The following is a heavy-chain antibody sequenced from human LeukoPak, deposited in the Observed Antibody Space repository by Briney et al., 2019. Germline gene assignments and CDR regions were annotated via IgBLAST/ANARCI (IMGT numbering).Heavy chain of an antibody. CDR3: ARSGYYDFWSGYYTGIHYFDY. Sequence: RGESLKISCKGSGYSFTSYWIGWVRQMPGKGLEWMGIIYPGDSDTRYSPSFQGQATISADKSISTAYLQWSSLKASDTAMYYCARSGYYDFWSGYYTGIHYFDYWGQGTLVTVSS. V-gene: IGHV5-51*01. CDR2: IYPGDSDT. J-gene: IGHJ4*02. CDR1: GYSFTSYW. D-gene: IGHD3-3*01.